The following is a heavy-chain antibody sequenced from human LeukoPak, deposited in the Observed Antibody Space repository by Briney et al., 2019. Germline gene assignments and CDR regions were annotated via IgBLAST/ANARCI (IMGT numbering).Heavy chain of an antibody. J-gene: IGHJ4*02. Sequence: SETLSLTCVVYGGSFSGYYWSWIRQPPGKGLEWIGEINHSGSTNYNPSLKSRVTISIDTSKNQFSLKLSPVTAADTAVYYCAREIISTLDYWGQGTLVTVSS. CDR1: GGSFSGYY. CDR3: AREIISTLDY. V-gene: IGHV4-34*01. CDR2: INHSGST. D-gene: IGHD5/OR15-5a*01.